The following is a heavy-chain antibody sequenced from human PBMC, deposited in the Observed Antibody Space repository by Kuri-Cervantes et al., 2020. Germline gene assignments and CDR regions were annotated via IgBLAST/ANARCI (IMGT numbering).Heavy chain of an antibody. CDR1: GFTFSSYS. V-gene: IGHV3-21*04. Sequence: GESLKISCAASGFTFSSYSMNWVHQAPGKGLEWVSSISSSSSYIYYADSVKGRFTISRDNAKNSLYPQTNSLRAEDTAVYYCARGVTMIAHAFDIWGQGTMVTVSS. CDR2: ISSSSSYI. CDR3: ARGVTMIAHAFDI. J-gene: IGHJ3*02. D-gene: IGHD3-22*01.